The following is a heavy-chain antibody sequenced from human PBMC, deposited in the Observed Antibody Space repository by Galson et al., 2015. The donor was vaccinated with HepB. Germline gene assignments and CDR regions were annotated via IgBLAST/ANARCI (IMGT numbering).Heavy chain of an antibody. CDR3: AKWGIAVAGMDY. CDR1: GFTFSSYG. V-gene: IGHV3-30*18. Sequence: SLRLSCAASGFTFSSYGMHWVRQAPGKGLEWVAVISYDGSNKYYADSVKGRFTISRDNSKNTLYLQMNSLRAEDTAVYYCAKWGIAVAGMDYWGQGTLVTVSS. J-gene: IGHJ4*02. CDR2: ISYDGSNK. D-gene: IGHD6-19*01.